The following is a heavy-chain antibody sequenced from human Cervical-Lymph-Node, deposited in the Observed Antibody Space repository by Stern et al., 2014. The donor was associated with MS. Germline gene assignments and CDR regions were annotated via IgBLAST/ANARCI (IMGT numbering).Heavy chain of an antibody. J-gene: IGHJ4*02. Sequence: VQLVQSGAEVKKPGASVKVSCKTSGYTFASYGISWVRQAPGQGPEWMGWVSPYKGTTQSAQNVQGRATVTIDTSTSTAYMELRSLRSDDTAVYYCARVRGSSGFYYFDYWGQGTLVTVSS. CDR2: VSPYKGTT. CDR3: ARVRGSSGFYYFDY. V-gene: IGHV1-18*01. D-gene: IGHD3-22*01. CDR1: GYTFASYG.